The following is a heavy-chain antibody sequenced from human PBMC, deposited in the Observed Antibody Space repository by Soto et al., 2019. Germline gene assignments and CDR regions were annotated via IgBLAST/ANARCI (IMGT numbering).Heavy chain of an antibody. J-gene: IGHJ4*02. CDR2: IYHSGST. Sequence: SDTLSLTCAVYGGSISSVFYSWSWIRQPPGKGLEWIGYIYHSGSTYYNPSLKSRVTISVDRSKNQFSLKLSSVTAADTAVYYCARASTTVTTLDYWGQGTLVTVSS. CDR1: GGSISSVFYS. V-gene: IGHV4-30-2*01. D-gene: IGHD4-17*01. CDR3: ARASTTVTTLDY.